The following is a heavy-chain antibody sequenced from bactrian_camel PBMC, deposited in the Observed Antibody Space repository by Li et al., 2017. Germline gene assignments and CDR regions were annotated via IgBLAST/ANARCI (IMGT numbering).Heavy chain of an antibody. J-gene: IGHJ4*01. CDR3: ARTPYYSATINLVMDY. Sequence: QLVESGGGSVQTGGSLRLSCAASGYTGSRYCMGWFRQGPGKEREGIATISTDASSFYYSDAVKGRFTISQDNAKNTLYLQLNSLKTEDTAMYYCARTPYYSATINLVMDYRGQGTQVTVS. D-gene: IGHD4*01. V-gene: IGHV3S1*01. CDR1: GYTGSRYC. CDR2: ISTDASSF.